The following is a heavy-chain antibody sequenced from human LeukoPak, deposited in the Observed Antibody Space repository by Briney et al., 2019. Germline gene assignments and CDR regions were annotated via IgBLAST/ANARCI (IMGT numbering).Heavy chain of an antibody. CDR3: AKRGVVIRVILVGFHKEAYYFDS. CDR1: GISLSNYG. Sequence: GGSLRLSCAVSGISLSNYGMSWVRQAPGKGLEWVAGISGSAGNTNYADSVKGRFTISRDNPKNTLYLQMNRLRAEDTAVYFCAKRGVVIRVILVGFHKEAYYFDSWGQGALVTVTS. J-gene: IGHJ4*02. V-gene: IGHV3-23*01. D-gene: IGHD3-22*01. CDR2: ISGSAGNT.